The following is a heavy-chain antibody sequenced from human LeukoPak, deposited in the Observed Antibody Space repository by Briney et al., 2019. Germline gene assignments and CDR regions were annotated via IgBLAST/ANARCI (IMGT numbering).Heavy chain of an antibody. V-gene: IGHV3-15*01. CDR3: TAASEVLLWYGDVNFDY. Sequence: GGSLRLSCAASGFTFSKVWMSWVRQAPGKGLEWVGRIKRKTDGGTTDYAAPVNGRFAISRDDSKNTLYLQMNSLKSEDTAVYYCTAASEVLLWYGDVNFDYWSQGALVTVSS. J-gene: IGHJ4*02. CDR1: GFTFSKVW. CDR2: IKRKTDGGTT. D-gene: IGHD3-10*01.